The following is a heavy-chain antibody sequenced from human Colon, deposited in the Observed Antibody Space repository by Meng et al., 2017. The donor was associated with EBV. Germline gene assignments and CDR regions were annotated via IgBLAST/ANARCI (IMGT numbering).Heavy chain of an antibody. J-gene: IGHJ5*02. V-gene: IGHV4-34*01. Sequence: QVELTQWGAGLLKPSETLSRSCAVYGGSFRDYYWTWIRHPPGKGLEWIGEIDHRGNTKYNPSFKSRVTISLDTSKKQFSLKVSSVTAADSAVYYCARRGPSGNFSPWSQGALVTVSS. D-gene: IGHD3-10*01. CDR1: GGSFRDYY. CDR3: ARRGPSGNFSP. CDR2: IDHRGNT.